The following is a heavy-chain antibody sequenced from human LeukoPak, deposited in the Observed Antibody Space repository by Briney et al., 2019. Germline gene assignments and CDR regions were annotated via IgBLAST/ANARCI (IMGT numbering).Heavy chain of an antibody. CDR2: INPSGGNT. CDR1: GYTFTSYY. D-gene: IGHD5-18*01. Sequence: GASVKVSCKASGYTFTSYYMHWVRQAPGQGLEWMGIINPSGGNTSYAQKFQGRVTMTRDTSTSTVYMELSSLRSEDTAVYYCARDAGYSYGRKSHFDYWGQGTLVTVSS. CDR3: ARDAGYSYGRKSHFDY. J-gene: IGHJ4*02. V-gene: IGHV1-46*01.